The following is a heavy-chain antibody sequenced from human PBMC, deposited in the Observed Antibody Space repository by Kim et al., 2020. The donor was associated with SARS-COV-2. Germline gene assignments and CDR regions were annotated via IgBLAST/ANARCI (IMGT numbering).Heavy chain of an antibody. J-gene: IGHJ6*02. D-gene: IGHD1-26*01. CDR3: AKGATTSEWASGRDV. Sequence: GGSLRLSCAASGFTFSNYAMSWVRQAPGEGLEWVSTIVYNGGSTFYADSVKGRFTISRDNSQNTLNLQMNSLRVDDTAMYYCAKGATTSEWASGRDVWGQGTTVTVSS. CDR2: IVYNGGST. CDR1: GFTFSNYA. V-gene: IGHV3-23*05.